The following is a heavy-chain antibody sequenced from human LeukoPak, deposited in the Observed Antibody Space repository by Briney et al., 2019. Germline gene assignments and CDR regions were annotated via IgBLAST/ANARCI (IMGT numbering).Heavy chain of an antibody. CDR1: GFTFTDAW. CDR2: IKTKTDGETT. V-gene: IGHV3-15*01. Sequence: NPGGSLRLSCAASGFTFTDAWMSWVRQAPGKGLEWVGRIKTKTDGETTDYAAAVTGRFTISRDDSKNPVYLQMNSLTSDDTGVYYCTTARVGYWGQGTLVTVSS. J-gene: IGHJ4*02. CDR3: TTARVGY.